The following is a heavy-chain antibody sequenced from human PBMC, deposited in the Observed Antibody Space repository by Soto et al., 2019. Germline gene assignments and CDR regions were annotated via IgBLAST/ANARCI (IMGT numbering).Heavy chain of an antibody. CDR2: ISNDGSNK. Sequence: GGSLRLSCAASGFNFSSYPMYWVRQAPGKGLEWVAVISNDGSNKYYADSVKGRFTISRDNSKNTLYLQMNSLRAEDTAVYYCAREGYQAPFVYWGQGTLVTVSS. CDR3: AREGYQAPFVY. J-gene: IGHJ4*02. D-gene: IGHD5-12*01. V-gene: IGHV3-30-3*01. CDR1: GFNFSSYP.